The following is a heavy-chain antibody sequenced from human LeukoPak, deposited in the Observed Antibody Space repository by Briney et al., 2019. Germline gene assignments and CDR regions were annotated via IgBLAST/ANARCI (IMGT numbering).Heavy chain of an antibody. J-gene: IGHJ3*02. CDR2: SSRDNNTE. V-gene: IGHV3-43*01. CDR1: GFIFDDHT. D-gene: IGHD4-17*01. Sequence: GGSLRLSCAASGFIFDDHTTHWVRQAPGKGLEWVSISSRDNNTEYYADSVKGRFTISRDNSKTSLYLQMNSLRTEDTAVYYCGKGPWRCAGCDVFDILGQGTMVTVSS. CDR3: GKGPWRCAGCDVFDI.